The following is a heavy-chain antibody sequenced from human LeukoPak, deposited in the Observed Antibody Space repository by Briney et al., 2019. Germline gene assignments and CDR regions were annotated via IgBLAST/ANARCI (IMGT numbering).Heavy chain of an antibody. J-gene: IGHJ4*02. Sequence: GESLRISCKCSGFDFTAYGIAWVRQMPGKGLEWMGNIYPGGSNGRYSPSFQGQVTMSADKSITTVYLQWSSLKASDTAVYSAWFGFWGQGSLVTVSS. V-gene: IGHV5-51*01. CDR1: GFDFTAYG. CDR2: IYPGGSNG. CDR3: WFGF. D-gene: IGHD6-25*01.